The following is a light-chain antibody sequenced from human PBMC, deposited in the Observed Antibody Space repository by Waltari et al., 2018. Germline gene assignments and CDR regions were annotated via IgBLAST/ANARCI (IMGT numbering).Light chain of an antibody. Sequence: EVVLTQSPGSLSLSPGERATLSCRASQSVSKYLAWYQQKPGQAPRLLIYHASSRATGIPDRFSGSGFGTDFSLTISRLEPEDFAVYYCQQYNNWPPWTFGQGTKVEIK. V-gene: IGKV3-20*01. CDR2: HAS. J-gene: IGKJ1*01. CDR3: QQYNNWPPWT. CDR1: QSVSKY.